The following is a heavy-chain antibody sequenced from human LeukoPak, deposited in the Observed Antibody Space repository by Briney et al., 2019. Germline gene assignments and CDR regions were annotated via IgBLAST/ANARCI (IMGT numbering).Heavy chain of an antibody. Sequence: GGSLRLSCAASGFTFSSYGMHWVRQAPGKGLEWVAFIRYDGSNKYYADSVEGRFTISRDNSKNTLYLQMNSLRAEDTAVYYCAKYTMTYYYDSSGYYYPSFDYWGQGTLVTVSS. CDR3: AKYTMTYYYDSSGYYYPSFDY. D-gene: IGHD3-22*01. CDR2: IRYDGSNK. J-gene: IGHJ4*02. V-gene: IGHV3-30*02. CDR1: GFTFSSYG.